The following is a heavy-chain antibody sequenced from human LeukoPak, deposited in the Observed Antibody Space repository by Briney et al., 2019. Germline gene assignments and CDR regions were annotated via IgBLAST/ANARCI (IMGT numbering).Heavy chain of an antibody. CDR1: GYSFTSYW. CDR2: IYPGDSDT. J-gene: IGHJ6*02. V-gene: IGHV5-51*01. D-gene: IGHD1-26*01. CDR3: ARHAPLWGSYYDYYGMDV. Sequence: GESLKISCKGSGYSFTSYWIGWVRQMPGKGLEWMGIIYPGDSDTRYSPSFQGQVTISADKSISTAYLQWSSLKASDTAMYYCARHAPLWGSYYDYYGMDVWGQGTTVTVSS.